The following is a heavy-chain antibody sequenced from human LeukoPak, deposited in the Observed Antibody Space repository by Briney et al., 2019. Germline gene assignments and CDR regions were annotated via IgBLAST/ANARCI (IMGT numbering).Heavy chain of an antibody. CDR1: GYTLTELS. CDR2: FDPEDGET. CDR3: VLGYCSSTSCPRIGWFDP. V-gene: IGHV1-24*01. D-gene: IGHD2-2*01. J-gene: IGHJ5*02. Sequence: GASVKVSCKVSGYTLTELSMHWVRQAPGKGREWMGGFDPEDGETIYAQKFQGRVTMTEDTSTDTAYMELSSLRSEDTAVYYCVLGYCSSTSCPRIGWFDPWGQGTLVTVSS.